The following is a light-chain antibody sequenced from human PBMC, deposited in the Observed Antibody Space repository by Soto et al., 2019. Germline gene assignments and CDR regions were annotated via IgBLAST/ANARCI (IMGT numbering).Light chain of an antibody. V-gene: IGLV1-44*01. CDR1: TSNIGSNT. J-gene: IGLJ1*01. CDR3: AAWDDSLNGHV. CDR2: SNN. Sequence: QSALTQPPSASGTPGQRVTISCSGSTSNIGSNTVNWYQQRPGTAPKLLIYSNNQRPSGVPDRFSGSKSGTSASLAISGLQSEDEADYYCAAWDDSLNGHVFGTGTKVTVL.